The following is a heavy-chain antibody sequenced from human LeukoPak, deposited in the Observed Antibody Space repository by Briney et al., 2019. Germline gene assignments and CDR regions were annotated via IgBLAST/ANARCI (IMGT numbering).Heavy chain of an antibody. V-gene: IGHV1-18*01. CDR1: GYTFTSYG. Sequence: ASEKVSCKASGYTFTSYGISWVRQAPGQGLEWMGWISAYNGNTNYAQTLQSRVTMTTDTSTSTAYMELRSLRSDDTAVYYCAGGGGGILTGYYRTYNWFDPWGQGTLVTVSS. D-gene: IGHD3-9*01. CDR2: ISAYNGNT. CDR3: AGGGGGILTGYYRTYNWFDP. J-gene: IGHJ5*02.